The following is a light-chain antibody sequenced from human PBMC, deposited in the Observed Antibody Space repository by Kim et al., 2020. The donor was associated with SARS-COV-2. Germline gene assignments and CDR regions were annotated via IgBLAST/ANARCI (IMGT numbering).Light chain of an antibody. Sequence: LSPRERATLSCRASHSVSSYLAWYQKKPGQAPSILIYDASNRATGIPARFSGSGYGTDFTLTISSLEPADFAVYYCQQRSNWLRTFGQGTKVDIK. V-gene: IGKV3-11*01. CDR3: QQRSNWLRT. J-gene: IGKJ1*01. CDR1: HSVSSY. CDR2: DAS.